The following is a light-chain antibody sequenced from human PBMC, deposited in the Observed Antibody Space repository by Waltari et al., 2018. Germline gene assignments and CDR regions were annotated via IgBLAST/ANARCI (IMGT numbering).Light chain of an antibody. J-gene: IGLJ1*01. CDR1: SSDVGAYNY. CDR3: CSYAGSYTYV. CDR2: YVS. V-gene: IGLV2-11*01. Sequence: QSALTQPPSVSGSPGQSVTISCTGTSSDVGAYNYVSWYDQHPGKAPKLIVYYVSKLPSGVPDRFSGSKSGNTASLTISGLQGEDEADYYCCSYAGSYTYVFGTGTKVTVL.